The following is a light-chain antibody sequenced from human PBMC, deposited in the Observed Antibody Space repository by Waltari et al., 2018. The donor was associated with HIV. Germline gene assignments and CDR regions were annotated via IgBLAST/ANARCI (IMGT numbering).Light chain of an antibody. CDR1: NPNIGPNT. CDR2: NTN. CDR3: AVWDDSLNGLWV. J-gene: IGLJ3*02. V-gene: IGLV1-44*01. Sequence: QLELTQPPSASGSPGHRVTISRSRTNPNIGPNTVNWSQHLPGTAPKLLIFNTNQRPSGVPDRFSGSKSGTSASLAISGLQSEDEADYFCAVWDDSLNGLWVFGGGTKVTVL.